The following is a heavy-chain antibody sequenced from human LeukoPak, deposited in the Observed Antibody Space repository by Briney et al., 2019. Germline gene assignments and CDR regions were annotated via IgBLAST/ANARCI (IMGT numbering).Heavy chain of an antibody. J-gene: IGHJ3*02. D-gene: IGHD3-22*01. Sequence: PGGPLRLSCAASGFTVSSNYMSWVRQAPGKGLEWVSVIYSGGSTYYADSVKGRFTISRHNSKNTLYLQMNSLRAEGTAVYYCARVGVGYYDSSGDYDALDIWGQGTMVTVSS. CDR1: GFTVSSNY. V-gene: IGHV3-53*04. CDR2: IYSGGST. CDR3: ARVGVGYYDSSGDYDALDI.